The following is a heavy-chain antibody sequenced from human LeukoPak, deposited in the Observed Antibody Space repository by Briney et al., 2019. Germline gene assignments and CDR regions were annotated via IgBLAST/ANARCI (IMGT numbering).Heavy chain of an antibody. CDR3: ARVAYYYDSSGYLSYYYYMDV. V-gene: IGHV4-39*07. D-gene: IGHD3-22*01. J-gene: IGHJ6*03. CDR1: GGSISSSSYY. Sequence: PSETLSLTCTVSGGSISSSSYYWGWIRQPPGKGLEWTGSIYYSGSTYYNPSLKSRVTISVDTSKNQFSLKLSSVTAADTAVYYCARVAYYYDSSGYLSYYYYMDVWGKGTTVTISS. CDR2: IYYSGST.